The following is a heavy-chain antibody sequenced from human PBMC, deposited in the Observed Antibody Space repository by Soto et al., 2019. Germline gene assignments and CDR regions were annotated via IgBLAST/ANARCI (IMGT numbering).Heavy chain of an antibody. V-gene: IGHV4-59*01. CDR1: GGSISSYY. Sequence: SETLSLPCPVSGGSISSYYWSWIRHPPGKGLEWIEYIYYSGRTHYNPSLKRRVSISVNTSKNQLSLKLSSVTAADTAVYYCARAYDTNWFDPWGQGTLVTVSS. D-gene: IGHD2-8*01. J-gene: IGHJ5*02. CDR2: IYYSGRT. CDR3: ARAYDTNWFDP.